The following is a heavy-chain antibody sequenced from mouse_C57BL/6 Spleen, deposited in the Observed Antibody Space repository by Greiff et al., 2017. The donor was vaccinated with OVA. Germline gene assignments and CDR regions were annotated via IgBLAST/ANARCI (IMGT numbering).Heavy chain of an antibody. Sequence: VQLQQPGAELVRPGSSVKLSCKASGYTFTSYWLHWVKPRPIQGLEWIGNIDPSDIETHYNQKFKNKATVTVDKSTSTAYMQRSSLASEDSAGYYSARVVDRSANWYIDVWGTGTTVTVYS. V-gene: IGHV1-52*01. D-gene: IGHD2-14*01. J-gene: IGHJ1*03. CDR1: GYTFTSYW. CDR3: ARVVDRSANWYIDV. CDR2: IDPSDIET.